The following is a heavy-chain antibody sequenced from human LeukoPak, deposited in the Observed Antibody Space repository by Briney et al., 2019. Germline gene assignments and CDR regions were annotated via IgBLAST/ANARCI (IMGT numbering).Heavy chain of an antibody. CDR1: GFSFSNSG. Sequence: GGSLRLSWAASGFSFSNSGMSWVRQAPAKGLEWVAGISGGGANTHYADSVKGRFTISRDNSKNTLFLLMNSLRDEDTAIYYCSKWNGYGDYWGQGTLVTVSS. V-gene: IGHV3-23*01. D-gene: IGHD1-1*01. J-gene: IGHJ4*02. CDR3: SKWNGYGDY. CDR2: ISGGGANT.